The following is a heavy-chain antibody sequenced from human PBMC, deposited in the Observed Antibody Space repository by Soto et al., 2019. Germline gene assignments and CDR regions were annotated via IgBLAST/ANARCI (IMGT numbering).Heavy chain of an antibody. J-gene: IGHJ6*04. CDR1: GGSFSGYY. D-gene: IGHD2-15*01. Sequence: PSETLSLTCAVYGGSFSGYYWSWIRQPPGKGLEWIGEINHSGSTNYNPSLKSRVTISVDTSKNQFSLKLSSVTAADTAVYYCARGLGYCSGGSCYRHYYYGMDVWCKGTTVT. CDR2: INHSGST. V-gene: IGHV4-34*01. CDR3: ARGLGYCSGGSCYRHYYYGMDV.